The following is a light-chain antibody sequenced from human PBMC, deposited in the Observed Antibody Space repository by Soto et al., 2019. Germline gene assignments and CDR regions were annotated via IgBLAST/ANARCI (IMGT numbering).Light chain of an antibody. CDR2: EAA. CDR1: QYIHNY. CDR3: QQSNNYPWT. Sequence: DIQMTQSPSTLSASVGDRVTITCRASQYIHNYLAWYQQKPGAAPKLLIYEAANLESGVPSRFSGSGTGTEFTRTISSLQPYDFATYYCQQSNNYPWTFGQRTRVEI. V-gene: IGKV1-5*03. J-gene: IGKJ1*01.